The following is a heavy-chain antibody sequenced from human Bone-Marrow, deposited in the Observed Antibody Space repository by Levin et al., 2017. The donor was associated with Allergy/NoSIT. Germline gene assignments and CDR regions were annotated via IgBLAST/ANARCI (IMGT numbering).Heavy chain of an antibody. CDR3: AKAVGIQLWTLIDY. CDR2: ISFDGSNK. V-gene: IGHV3-30*18. J-gene: IGHJ4*02. D-gene: IGHD5-18*01. CDR1: GFTFSSYG. Sequence: QFGGSLRLSCAASGFTFSSYGMHWVRQAPGKGLEWVAVISFDGSNKYYADSVKGRFTISRDNSKNTLYLQMNSLRAEDTAVYYCAKAVGIQLWTLIDYWGQGALVTVSS.